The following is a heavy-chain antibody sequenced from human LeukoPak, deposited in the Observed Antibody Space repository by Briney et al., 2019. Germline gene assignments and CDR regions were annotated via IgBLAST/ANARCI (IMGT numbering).Heavy chain of an antibody. J-gene: IGHJ5*02. CDR2: IYYSGST. Sequence: SETLSLTCNVSGGSISSNYWSWIRQPPGKGLEWIGYIYYSGSTNYNPSLKSRVTISVDTSKTQLSLKLSSVTAADTAVYYCARGGTITIFGVVMTRGFDPWGQGTLVTVSS. CDR3: ARGGTITIFGVVMTRGFDP. D-gene: IGHD3-3*01. CDR1: GGSISSNY. V-gene: IGHV4-59*08.